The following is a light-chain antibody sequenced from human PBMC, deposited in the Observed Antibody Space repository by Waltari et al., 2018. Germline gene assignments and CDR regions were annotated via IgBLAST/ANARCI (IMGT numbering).Light chain of an antibody. V-gene: IGKV3-11*01. Sequence: EILLTQSPGTLSLSPGERATLPCRASQSVSRSLAWYRQKFGQAPRLLIYDASKRAKGIPARFSGSGSGTDFTLTISRLEPEDFAVYYCHQRNNFPWTFGQGTKVEIK. CDR1: QSVSRS. CDR2: DAS. CDR3: HQRNNFPWT. J-gene: IGKJ1*01.